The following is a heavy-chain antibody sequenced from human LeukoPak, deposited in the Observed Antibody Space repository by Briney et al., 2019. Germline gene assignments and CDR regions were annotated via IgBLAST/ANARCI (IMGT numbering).Heavy chain of an antibody. Sequence: GGSLRLSCAASGFTFSNYDMNWVRQAPGKGLEWVSFIGSSGSPIYYADSVKGRFTISRDNAKNSLYLQMSSLRVEDTAVYYCARGPAGDPFDLWGQGTLVTVSS. CDR1: GFTFSNYD. J-gene: IGHJ4*02. CDR2: IGSSGSPI. CDR3: ARGPAGDPFDL. V-gene: IGHV3-48*03. D-gene: IGHD3-16*01.